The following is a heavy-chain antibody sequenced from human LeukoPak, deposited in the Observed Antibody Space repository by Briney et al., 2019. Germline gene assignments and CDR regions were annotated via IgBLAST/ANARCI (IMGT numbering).Heavy chain of an antibody. CDR3: ARFRGGVGWEY. Sequence: PSEALSLTCAVSGYSISSGYSWVWTRQPPGTGLEWIGSITHTGTTYYNPSLESRVTLSRDTSKNQFSLNLSSVTAADTARYYCARFRGGVGWEYWGQGTLVTVSS. V-gene: IGHV4-38-2*01. J-gene: IGHJ4*02. CDR2: ITHTGTT. CDR1: GYSISSGYS. D-gene: IGHD5-24*01.